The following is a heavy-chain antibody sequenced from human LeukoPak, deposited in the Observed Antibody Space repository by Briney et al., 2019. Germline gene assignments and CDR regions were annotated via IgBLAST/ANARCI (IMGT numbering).Heavy chain of an antibody. J-gene: IGHJ5*02. CDR2: IYSGGST. CDR3: ARDGWATVTPGWFDP. Sequence: GGSLRLSFAASGFTFSSNYMSGVGQARGKGLEGVSVIYSGGSTYYTDSVKGRFTISRDNSKNTLYLQMNSLRAEDTAVYYCARDGWATVTPGWFDPWGQGTLVTVSS. V-gene: IGHV3-53*01. D-gene: IGHD4-17*01. CDR1: GFTFSSNY.